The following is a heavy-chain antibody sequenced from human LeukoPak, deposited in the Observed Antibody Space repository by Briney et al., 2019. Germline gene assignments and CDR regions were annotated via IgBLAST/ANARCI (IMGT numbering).Heavy chain of an antibody. D-gene: IGHD2-8*01. V-gene: IGHV4-39*01. CDR2: IYYSGST. CDR3: ARPYCTNGVCYNWFDP. Sequence: SETLSLTCSVSGGSISSSSYYWGWIRQPPGKGLEWIGSIYYSGSTYYNPSLKSRVTISVDTSKNQFSLKLSSVTAADTAVYYCARPYCTNGVCYNWFDPWGQGTLVTVSS. CDR1: GGSISSSSYY. J-gene: IGHJ5*02.